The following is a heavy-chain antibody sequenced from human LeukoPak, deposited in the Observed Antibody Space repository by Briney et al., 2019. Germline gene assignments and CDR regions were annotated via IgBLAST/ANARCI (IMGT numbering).Heavy chain of an antibody. Sequence: ASVKVSCKASGYTFTGYYMHWVRQAPGQGLEWMGWINPNSGGTNYAQKFQGRVTMTRDTSISSAYMELSRLRSDDTAVYYCARDLGPATENYYYGMAVWGQGTTVTVSS. V-gene: IGHV1-2*02. CDR3: ARDLGPATENYYYGMAV. CDR2: INPNSGGT. J-gene: IGHJ6*02. D-gene: IGHD3-16*01. CDR1: GYTFTGYY.